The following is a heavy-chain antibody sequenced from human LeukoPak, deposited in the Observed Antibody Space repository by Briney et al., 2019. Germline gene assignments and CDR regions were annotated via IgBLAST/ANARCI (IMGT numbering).Heavy chain of an antibody. J-gene: IGHJ4*02. Sequence: PSETLSLTCTVSGGSISSYYWSWSRQPPGKGLEWIGYIYYSGSTNYNPSLKSRVTISVDTSKNQFSLKLSSVTAADTAVYYCARELYNWNDRGFDYWGQGTLVTVSS. CDR3: ARELYNWNDRGFDY. V-gene: IGHV4-59*01. CDR1: GGSISSYY. CDR2: IYYSGST. D-gene: IGHD1-20*01.